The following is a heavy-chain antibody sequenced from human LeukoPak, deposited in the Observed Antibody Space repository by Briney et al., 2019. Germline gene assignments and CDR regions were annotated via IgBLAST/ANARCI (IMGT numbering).Heavy chain of an antibody. CDR1: GGTFSSYA. J-gene: IGHJ4*02. CDR3: ASHYYDSSGYYLFDY. D-gene: IGHD3-22*01. CDR2: IIPIFGTA. Sequence: SVKVSCKASGGTFSSYAISWVRQAPGQGLEWMGGIIPIFGTANYAQKFQGRVTITADKSTSTAYMELSSLRSEDTAVYYCASHYYDSSGYYLFDYWGQGTLVTVSS. V-gene: IGHV1-69*06.